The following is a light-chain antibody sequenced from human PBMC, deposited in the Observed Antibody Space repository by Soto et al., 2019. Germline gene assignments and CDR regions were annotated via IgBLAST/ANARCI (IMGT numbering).Light chain of an antibody. V-gene: IGKV1-39*01. J-gene: IGKJ2*01. CDR3: QQTYISPPYP. CDR1: QSINTY. Sequence: DIPMTQSPSSLSASVGDSVTITCRASQSINTYLNWYQKKPGSAPELLIYGASNLYGGAPSRFSGSGSGTDFTLTINSLQHEYFATYYCQQTYISPPYPFGQGTRVDIK. CDR2: GAS.